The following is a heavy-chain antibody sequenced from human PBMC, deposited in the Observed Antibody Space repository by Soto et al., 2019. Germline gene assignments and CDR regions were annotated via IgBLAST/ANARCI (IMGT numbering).Heavy chain of an antibody. J-gene: IGHJ5*02. V-gene: IGHV4-4*02. CDR1: GGPINSRW. CDR3: AREADGGYALDR. D-gene: IGHD5-12*01. Sequence: QVQLQESGPGLVKPSGTLSLTCAASGGPINSRWWSWVRQPPGKGLQWIGEIHHSGSTNYNPSLTSRVTIFIDKSKNQFSLNLSSVTAADTAVYYCAREADGGYALDRWGQGTLVTVSS. CDR2: IHHSGST.